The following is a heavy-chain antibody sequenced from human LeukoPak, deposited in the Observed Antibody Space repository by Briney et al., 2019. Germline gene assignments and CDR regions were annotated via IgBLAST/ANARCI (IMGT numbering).Heavy chain of an antibody. Sequence: ASVKVSCKASGYTFTSYGISWVRQAPGQGLEWMGWISAYNGNTNYAQKLQGRVTMTTDTSTSTAYMELRSLRSDDTAVYYCAREDSYSSGWYPGVNWFDPWGQGTLVTVSS. J-gene: IGHJ5*02. CDR2: ISAYNGNT. CDR1: GYTFTSYG. V-gene: IGHV1-18*01. CDR3: AREDSYSSGWYPGVNWFDP. D-gene: IGHD6-19*01.